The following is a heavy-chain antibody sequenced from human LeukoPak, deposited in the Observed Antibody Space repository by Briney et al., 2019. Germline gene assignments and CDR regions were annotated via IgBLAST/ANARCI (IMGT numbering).Heavy chain of an antibody. CDR3: ATSRTGDY. CDR1: GFTFSSYW. CDR2: IKQDGNEK. J-gene: IGHJ4*02. Sequence: GGSLRLSCAASGFTFSSYWMSWVRQAPGKGLQWVAIIKQDGNEKYYVDSLKGRFTISRDSAEKSLYLQMNSLRAEDTAVYYCATSRTGDYWGQGTLVTVSS. V-gene: IGHV3-7*03. D-gene: IGHD3/OR15-3a*01.